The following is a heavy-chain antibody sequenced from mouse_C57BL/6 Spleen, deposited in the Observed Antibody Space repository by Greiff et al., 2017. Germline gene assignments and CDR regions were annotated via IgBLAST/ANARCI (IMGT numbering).Heavy chain of an antibody. V-gene: IGHV1-39*01. CDR2: INPNYGTT. Sequence: EVQLQESGPELVKPGASVKISCKASGYSFTHYNMNWVKQSNGKSLEWIGVINPNYGTTSYNQKFKGKATLTVDQSSSTAYMQLNSLTSEDSAVYYCARGGEGSALTTPLFWGTGTTVTVSS. CDR3: ARGGEGSALTTPLF. CDR1: GYSFTHYN. D-gene: IGHD1-1*01. J-gene: IGHJ1*03.